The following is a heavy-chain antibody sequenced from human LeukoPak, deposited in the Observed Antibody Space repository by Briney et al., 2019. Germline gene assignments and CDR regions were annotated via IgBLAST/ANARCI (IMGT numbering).Heavy chain of an antibody. CDR2: IGTAGDT. J-gene: IGHJ4*02. CDR3: ARGGYSYGMGVDY. Sequence: GSLRLSCAASGFTFSSYDMHWVRQATGKGLEWVSAIGTAGDTYYPGSVKGRFTISRENAKNSLYLQMNSLRAGDTAVYYCARGGYSYGMGVDYWGQGTLVTVSS. CDR1: GFTFSSYD. D-gene: IGHD5-18*01. V-gene: IGHV3-13*01.